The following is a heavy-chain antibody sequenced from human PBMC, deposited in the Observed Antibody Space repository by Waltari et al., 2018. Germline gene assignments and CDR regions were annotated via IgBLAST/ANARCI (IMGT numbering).Heavy chain of an antibody. CDR3: ARPEYSGFYYFDY. V-gene: IGHV4-38-2*01. CDR2: IYHSGST. D-gene: IGHD5-12*01. CDR1: GYSISSGYY. Sequence: QVQLQESGPGLVKPSETLSLTCAVSGYSISSGYYWGWIRQPPGKGLEWIGSIYHSGSTYYNPALKSRVTISVDTSKNQFSLKLSSVTAADTAVYYCARPEYSGFYYFDYWGQGTLVTVSS. J-gene: IGHJ4*02.